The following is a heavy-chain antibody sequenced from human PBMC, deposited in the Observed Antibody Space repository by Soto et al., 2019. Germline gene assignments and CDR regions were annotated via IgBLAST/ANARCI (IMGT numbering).Heavy chain of an antibody. D-gene: IGHD6-6*01. CDR2: IYHRGST. V-gene: IGHV4-30-2*01. CDR1: GGSISSGGYS. Sequence: PSETLSLTCTVSGGSISSGGYSWNWIRQPPGKGLEWIGYIYHRGSTYYNPSLRSRVTISVDSSKNQFSLKLTSVTAADTAVYYCGRGAYSIAARSSVSWIEPWGGGTLVTVSS. CDR3: GRGAYSIAARSSVSWIEP. J-gene: IGHJ5*02.